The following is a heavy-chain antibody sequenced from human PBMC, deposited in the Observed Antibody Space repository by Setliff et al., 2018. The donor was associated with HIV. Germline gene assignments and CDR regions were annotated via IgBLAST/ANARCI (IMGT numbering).Heavy chain of an antibody. CDR1: GDSFSGYH. D-gene: IGHD4-17*01. Sequence: KPSETLSLTCSVSGDSFSGYHWTWVRQPAGGGLEWIGRIYSGGVTNYNPSFKSRVTLSVDTSKSQFSLKMTSVTAADAAVYYCARVVPEVVYGAYWFDPWGQGTLVTVSS. V-gene: IGHV4-4*07. CDR2: IYSGGVT. J-gene: IGHJ5*02. CDR3: ARVVPEVVYGAYWFDP.